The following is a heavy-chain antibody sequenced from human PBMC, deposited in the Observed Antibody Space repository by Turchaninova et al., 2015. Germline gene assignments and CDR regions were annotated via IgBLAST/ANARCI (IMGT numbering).Heavy chain of an antibody. CDR1: GFTFSRYS. V-gene: IGHV3-21*01. J-gene: IGHJ4*02. CDR3: ARDRTGTAFRDY. D-gene: IGHD1-7*01. Sequence: EVQLVESGGGLVKPGGSLRLSCAASGFTFSRYSMNWVRQAPGRGLVWVSSISSSSSYIYNPDSVMGRFTISRDNAKNSLYLKMNSLGGEDTAVYYCARDRTGTAFRDYWGQGTLVTVSS. CDR2: ISSSSSYI.